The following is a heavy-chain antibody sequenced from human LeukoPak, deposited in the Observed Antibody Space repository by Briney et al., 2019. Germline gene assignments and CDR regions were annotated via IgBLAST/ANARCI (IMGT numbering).Heavy chain of an antibody. J-gene: IGHJ4*02. V-gene: IGHV4-39*01. CDR2: IYYSGST. Sequence: SGTLSLTCTVSGGSISSSSYYWGWIRQPPGKGLEWIGSIYYSGSTYYNPSLKSRVTISVDTSKNQFSLKLSSVTAADTAVYYCARLTTRDAYYYFDYWGQGILVTVSS. CDR1: GGSISSSSYY. CDR3: ARLTTRDAYYYFDY. D-gene: IGHD1-26*01.